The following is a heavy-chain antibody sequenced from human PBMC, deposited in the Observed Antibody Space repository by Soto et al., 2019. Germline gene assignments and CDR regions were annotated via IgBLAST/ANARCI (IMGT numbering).Heavy chain of an antibody. CDR1: GFTFSSYA. V-gene: IGHV3-23*01. CDR2: ISGSGGST. J-gene: IGHJ6*02. CDR3: AKDGSIPIGQLDHYSYGMDV. Sequence: GGSLRLSCAASGFTFSSYAMSWVRQAPGKGLEWVSAISGSGGSTCYADSVKGRFTISRDNSKNTLYLQMNSLRAEDTAVYYCAKDGSIPIGQLDHYSYGMDVWGQGT. D-gene: IGHD6-13*01.